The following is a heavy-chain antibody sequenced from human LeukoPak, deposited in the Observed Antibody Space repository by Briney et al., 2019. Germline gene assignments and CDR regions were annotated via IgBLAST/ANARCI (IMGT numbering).Heavy chain of an antibody. J-gene: IGHJ3*02. V-gene: IGHV4-30-2*01. Sequence: PSETLSLTCTVSGGSISSGGYYWSWIRQPPGKGLEWIGYIYHSGSTCYNPSLKSRVTISVDRSKNQFSLKLSSVTAADTAVYYCARIRFGAFDIWGQGTMVTVSS. CDR3: ARIRFGAFDI. CDR1: GGSISSGGYY. CDR2: IYHSGST. D-gene: IGHD3-10*01.